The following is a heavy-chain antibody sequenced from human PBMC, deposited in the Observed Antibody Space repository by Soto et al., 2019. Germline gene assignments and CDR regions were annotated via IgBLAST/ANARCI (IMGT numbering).Heavy chain of an antibody. Sequence: ASVKVSCKASGYTFTSYGISWVRQAPGQGLEWMGWISAYNGNTNYAQKLQGRVTMTTDTSTSTAYMELRSLRSDDTAVYYCARDPSSSAIYYYYYYMDVWGKGTTVTVSS. D-gene: IGHD6-6*01. V-gene: IGHV1-18*01. CDR1: GYTFTSYG. CDR3: ARDPSSSAIYYYYYYMDV. CDR2: ISAYNGNT. J-gene: IGHJ6*03.